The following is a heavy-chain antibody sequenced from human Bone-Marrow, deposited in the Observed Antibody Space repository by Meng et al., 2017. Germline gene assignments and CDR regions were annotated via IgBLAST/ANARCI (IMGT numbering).Heavy chain of an antibody. CDR2: INTNTGNP. Sequence: QVQLVQSGAEVKKPWASLKVSCKASGYTFTSYGIGWVRQGPGQGLEWMGWINTNTGNPTYAQCFTGRFVFSLDTSVSTAYLQISSLKAEDTAVYYCARDARGLLKDYWGQGTLVTVSS. CDR3: ARDARGLLKDY. CDR1: GYTFTSYG. D-gene: IGHD2/OR15-2a*01. J-gene: IGHJ4*02. V-gene: IGHV7-4-1*02.